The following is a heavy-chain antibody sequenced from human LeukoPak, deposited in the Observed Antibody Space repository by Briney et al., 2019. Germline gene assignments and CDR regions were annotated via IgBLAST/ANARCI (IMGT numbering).Heavy chain of an antibody. J-gene: IGHJ4*02. Sequence: GASVKVSCKVSGYTLTELSMHWVRQAPGKGLEWMGGFDPEDGETIYAQKFQGRVTMTEDTSTDTAYMELSRLRSEDTAVYYCATSLLWFGEFVDYWGQGTLVTVSS. D-gene: IGHD3-10*01. CDR3: ATSLLWFGEFVDY. V-gene: IGHV1-24*01. CDR2: FDPEDGET. CDR1: GYTLTELS.